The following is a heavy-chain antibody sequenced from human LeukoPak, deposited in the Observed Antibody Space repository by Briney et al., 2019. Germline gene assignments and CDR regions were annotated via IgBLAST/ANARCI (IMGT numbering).Heavy chain of an antibody. CDR3: ARSRDGYNLADF. Sequence: GGSLRLSCAASGFTFTTYAMSWVRQAPGKGLEWVSSVSKSDGTTYYADSVKGRLTISRDNSRNTLFLQMNSLSPEDTAVYYCARSRDGYNLADFWGQGTLVTVSS. J-gene: IGHJ4*02. V-gene: IGHV3-23*01. CDR1: GFTFTTYA. CDR2: VSKSDGTT. D-gene: IGHD5-24*01.